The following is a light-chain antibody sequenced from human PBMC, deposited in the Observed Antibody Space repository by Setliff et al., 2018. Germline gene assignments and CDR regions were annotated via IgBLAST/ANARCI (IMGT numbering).Light chain of an antibody. CDR3: CSFTGHSYD. CDR2: DVS. J-gene: IGLJ1*01. V-gene: IGLV2-11*01. Sequence: QSALTQPRSVSGSPGQSVTISCSGTSSDVGRYNYVSWYQQHPGKAPKLMIYDVSRRPSGAPDRFSGSKSGNTASLTISGLQVEDEADYYCCSFTGHSYDFGTGTKVTVL. CDR1: SSDVGRYNY.